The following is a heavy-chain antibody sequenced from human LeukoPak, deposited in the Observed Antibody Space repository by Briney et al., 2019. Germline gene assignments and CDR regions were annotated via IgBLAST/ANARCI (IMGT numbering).Heavy chain of an antibody. CDR1: GGSISSSSYY. J-gene: IGHJ6*03. Sequence: AETLSLTCTVSGGSISSSSYYWGWIRQPPGKGLEWIGSIYYSGSTYYNPSLKSRVTISVDTSKNQFSLKLTSVTAADTAVYYCARTTEGGYTYGYFYYYYMDVWGKGTTVTISS. CDR2: IYYSGST. D-gene: IGHD5-18*01. V-gene: IGHV4-39*07. CDR3: ARTTEGGYTYGYFYYYYMDV.